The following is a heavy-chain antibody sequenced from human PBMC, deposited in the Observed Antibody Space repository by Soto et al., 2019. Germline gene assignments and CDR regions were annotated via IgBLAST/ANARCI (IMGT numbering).Heavy chain of an antibody. CDR1: GGSISSGDYY. CDR2: IYYSGST. D-gene: IGHD3-3*01. Sequence: QVQLQESGPGLVKPSQTLSLTCTVSGGSISSGDYYWSWIRQHPGKGLEWIGYIYYSGSTYYNPSLTGRVTISVDTSKNQFSRKLSSVTAADTAVYYCARWWSGSRQGFDPWGQGTLVTVSS. CDR3: ARWWSGSRQGFDP. V-gene: IGHV4-31*03. J-gene: IGHJ5*02.